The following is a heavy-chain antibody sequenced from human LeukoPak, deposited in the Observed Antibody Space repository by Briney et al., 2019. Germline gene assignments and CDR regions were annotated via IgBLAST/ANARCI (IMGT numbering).Heavy chain of an antibody. CDR1: GGSFSGYY. D-gene: IGHD3-10*01. J-gene: IGHJ6*02. V-gene: IGHV4-34*01. CDR2: INHSGST. CDR3: ARLHFPDYYGSEYSMDV. Sequence: PSETLSLTCAVYGGSFSGYYWSWIRQPPGKGLEWIGEINHSGSTNYNPSLKSRVTISVDTSKNQFSLKLSSVTAADTAVYYCARLHFPDYYGSEYSMDVWGQGTTVTVSS.